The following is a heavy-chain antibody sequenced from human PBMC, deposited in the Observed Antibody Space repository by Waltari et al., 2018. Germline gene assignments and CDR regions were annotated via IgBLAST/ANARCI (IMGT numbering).Heavy chain of an antibody. CDR1: GFTFSKYS. V-gene: IGHV3-48*04. J-gene: IGHJ4*02. CDR2: IISSRSSK. Sequence: EVQLVESGGGLVQPGGSLRLSCVASGFTFSKYSMNWVRQAPGKGLGWVSKIISSRSSKEDADSVEGRFTVSRDNAKNTLYLQMNNLRAEDTAVYYCTRGAFDSWGQGTLVTVSS. CDR3: TRGAFDS.